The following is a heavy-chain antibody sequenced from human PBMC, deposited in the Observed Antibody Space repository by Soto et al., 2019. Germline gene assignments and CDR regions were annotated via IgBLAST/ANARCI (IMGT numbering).Heavy chain of an antibody. D-gene: IGHD2-21*01. V-gene: IGHV1-69*04. Sequence: SVKVSCKASGGTFSSYTISWVRQAPGQGLEWMGRIIPILGIANYAQKFQGRVTITADKSTSTAYMELSSLRSEDTAVYYCARDLGGASAYYYYGMDVWGQGTTVTVSS. CDR1: GGTFSSYT. J-gene: IGHJ6*02. CDR2: IIPILGIA. CDR3: ARDLGGASAYYYYGMDV.